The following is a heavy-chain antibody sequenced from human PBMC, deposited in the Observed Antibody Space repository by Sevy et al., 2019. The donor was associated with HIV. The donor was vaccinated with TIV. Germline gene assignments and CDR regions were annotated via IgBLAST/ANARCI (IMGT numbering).Heavy chain of an antibody. CDR2: IKRDGSER. Sequence: GGSLRLSCAASEFTFSDFWRSWVRQAPGKGLDWVANIKRDGSERYYADSMKGRFTISRDNAKNLLYLQMNSLTDEDTAVYYCAREWSWAYFDSWGQGTLVTVSS. D-gene: IGHD1-26*01. V-gene: IGHV3-7*03. J-gene: IGHJ4*02. CDR3: AREWSWAYFDS. CDR1: EFTFSDFW.